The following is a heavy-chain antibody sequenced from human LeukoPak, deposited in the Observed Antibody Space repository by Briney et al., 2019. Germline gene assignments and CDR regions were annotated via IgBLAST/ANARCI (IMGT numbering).Heavy chain of an antibody. V-gene: IGHV3-66*02. CDR3: ARETNYYYYYMDV. CDR1: GFTVSSNY. J-gene: IGHJ6*03. D-gene: IGHD1-1*01. Sequence: GGSLRLSCAASGFTVSSNYMSWVRQAPGKGLEWVSVIYSGGSTYYADSVKGRFTISRDNSKNTLYLQMNSLRAEDKAVYYCARETNYYYYYMDVWGKGTTVTGSS. CDR2: IYSGGST.